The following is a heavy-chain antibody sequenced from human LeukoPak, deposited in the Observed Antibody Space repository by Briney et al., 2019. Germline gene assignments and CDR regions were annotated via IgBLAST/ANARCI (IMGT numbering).Heavy chain of an antibody. CDR3: ATVGRYYGSGSYSGVDY. CDR1: GYTFTDYY. CDR2: VDPEDGET. Sequence: ASVKVSCKVSGYTFTDYYMHWVQQAPGKGREWMGLVDPEDGETIYAEKFQGRVTITADTSTDTAYMELSSLRSEDTAVYYCATVGRYYGSGSYSGVDYWGQGTLVTVSS. D-gene: IGHD3-10*01. V-gene: IGHV1-69-2*01. J-gene: IGHJ4*02.